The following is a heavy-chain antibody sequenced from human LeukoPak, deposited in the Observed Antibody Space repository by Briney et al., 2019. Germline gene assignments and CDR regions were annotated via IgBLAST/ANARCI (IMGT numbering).Heavy chain of an antibody. Sequence: GGSLRLSCAASGFTFRSYWMSWVRQAPGKGLEWVANIKQDGSEKFYVDSVRGRFTISRDNSKDTLYLQMNSLRVEDTAVYYCATSRFNYGPFDNWGQGTLVIVSS. CDR2: IKQDGSEK. D-gene: IGHD5-18*01. V-gene: IGHV3-7*03. J-gene: IGHJ4*02. CDR3: ATSRFNYGPFDN. CDR1: GFTFRSYW.